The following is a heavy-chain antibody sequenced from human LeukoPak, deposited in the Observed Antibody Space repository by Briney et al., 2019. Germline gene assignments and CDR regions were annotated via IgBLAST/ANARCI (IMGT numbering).Heavy chain of an antibody. V-gene: IGHV4-59*01. J-gene: IGHJ3*02. Sequence: SETLPLTCTVSGGSISTYYWTWIRQPPGKRLEWIGYIDYSGSTNYNPPLKSRVTISVDTSKNQFSLKLRSVTAADTAMYYCSRGRRSSSRPDAFDIWGQGTMVTVSS. CDR2: IDYSGST. CDR3: SRGRRSSSRPDAFDI. D-gene: IGHD6-13*01. CDR1: GGSISTYY.